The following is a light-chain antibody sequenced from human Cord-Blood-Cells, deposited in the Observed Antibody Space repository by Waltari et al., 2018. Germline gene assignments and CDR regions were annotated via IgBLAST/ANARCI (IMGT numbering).Light chain of an antibody. J-gene: IGLJ3*02. Sequence: QLVLTQSPSASASLGASVKLTCTLSSGHSSYAIARHQQQPEKGPRYLMKLNSDGSHSKGDGIPDRFSGSSSGAERYLTISSLQSEDEADYYCQTWGTGIRVFGGGTMLTVL. CDR1: SGHSSYA. V-gene: IGLV4-69*01. CDR2: LNSDGSH. CDR3: QTWGTGIRV.